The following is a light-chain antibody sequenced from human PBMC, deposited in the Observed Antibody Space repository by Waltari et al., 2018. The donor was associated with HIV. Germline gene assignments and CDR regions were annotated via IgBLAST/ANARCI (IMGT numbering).Light chain of an antibody. V-gene: IGLV2-14*03. CDR1: DSDFGLYNF. Sequence: SAVTQPASVSGLPGQSITLSCSVDDSDFGLYNFVSWYQQHPGKLPRLILYYVDSRASGISARFSGSKSGHTASLNISGLRAEDEADYYCASFTGDKTLLFGGGTKVTVL. J-gene: IGLJ3*02. CDR2: YVD. CDR3: ASFTGDKTLL.